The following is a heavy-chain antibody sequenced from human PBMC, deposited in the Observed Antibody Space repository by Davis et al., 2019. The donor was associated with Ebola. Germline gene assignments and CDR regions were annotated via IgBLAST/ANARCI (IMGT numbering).Heavy chain of an antibody. CDR1: GFTFNNYA. Sequence: GESLKISCVASGFTFNNYAMHWVRQAPGKGLVWVSHINNEGSSTSYADSVKGRFTISRDNAKNTLYLQMNSLRVEDTAVYYCAAFTMAIEGDYWGQGSLVTVSS. D-gene: IGHD3-10*01. V-gene: IGHV3-74*01. J-gene: IGHJ4*02. CDR2: INNEGSST. CDR3: AAFTMAIEGDY.